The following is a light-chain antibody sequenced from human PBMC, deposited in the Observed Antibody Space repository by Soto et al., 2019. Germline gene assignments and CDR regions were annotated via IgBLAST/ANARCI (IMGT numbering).Light chain of an antibody. CDR2: GSS. J-gene: IGKJ1*01. CDR3: QQYNNWPRT. Sequence: EIVMTQSQATLSVSPGERATLSCRASQRVSSSVAWFQQKPGQAPRLLSYGSSTRATGIPARFSGSGSGTEFTLTISSLQSEDFAVYYCQQYNNWPRTFGQGTKVEIK. CDR1: QRVSSS. V-gene: IGKV3-15*01.